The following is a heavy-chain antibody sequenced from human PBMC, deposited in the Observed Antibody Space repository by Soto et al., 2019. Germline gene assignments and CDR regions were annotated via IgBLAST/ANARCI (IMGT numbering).Heavy chain of an antibody. CDR2: ITAYNGYT. V-gene: IGHV1-18*01. J-gene: IGHJ6*02. CDR3: ARDPTIFGVVQNYGMDV. Sequence: QVQLVQSGAEVKKPGASVKVSCKASGYTFTIFGISWVRQAPGQGLEWIGWITAYNGYTNYAQKLQGRVTMTTDTSTSTAYMELRSLRSDDTAVYYCARDPTIFGVVQNYGMDVWGQGTTVTVSS. D-gene: IGHD3-3*01. CDR1: GYTFTIFG.